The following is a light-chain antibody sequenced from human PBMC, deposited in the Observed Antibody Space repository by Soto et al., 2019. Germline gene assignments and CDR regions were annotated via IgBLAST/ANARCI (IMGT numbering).Light chain of an antibody. CDR2: DNN. J-gene: IGLJ1*01. CDR1: SSNIGAGYD. CDR3: QSYDTSLSGYV. Sequence: QSVLTQPPSVSGAPGQRVTISCTGSSSNIGAGYDVHWYQQLPGTAPKLLTYDNNNRPSGVPDRFSGSKSGTSASLAITGLQAEDEADYYCQSYDTSLSGYVFGTGTKLTVL. V-gene: IGLV1-40*01.